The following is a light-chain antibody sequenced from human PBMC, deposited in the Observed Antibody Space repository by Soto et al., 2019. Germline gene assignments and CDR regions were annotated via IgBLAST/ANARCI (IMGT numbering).Light chain of an antibody. J-gene: IGLJ7*01. CDR2: DNT. CDR1: SSNLGAGYN. CDR3: PSYDRSLSAYAV. V-gene: IGLV1-40*01. Sequence: QSVLTQPPSVSGVPGQRVTISCTGTSSNLGAGYNVHWYQQVPGAAPKLLIYDNTNRPSGVPDRFSASKSGTSASLAITGLQAKDEADYYCPSYDRSLSAYAVVGGGTQLTVL.